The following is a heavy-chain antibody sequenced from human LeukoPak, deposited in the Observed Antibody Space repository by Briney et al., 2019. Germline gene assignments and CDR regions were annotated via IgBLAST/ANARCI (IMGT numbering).Heavy chain of an antibody. V-gene: IGHV4-39*07. J-gene: IGHJ3*02. CDR1: GDSVSRSDSY. CDR3: ARGGIVVVVAAPGAFDI. CDR2: IYYSGRT. Sequence: SETLSLTCTIFGDSVSRSDSYWDWIRQPPGKRLEWIGTIYYSGRTYYSPSLKSRVTLSVDMSNNQFSLRLSSVTAADTAVYYCARGGIVVVVAAPGAFDIWGQGTMVTVSS. D-gene: IGHD2-15*01.